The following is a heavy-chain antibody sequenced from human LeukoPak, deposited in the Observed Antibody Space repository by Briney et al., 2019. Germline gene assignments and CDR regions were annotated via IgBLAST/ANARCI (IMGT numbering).Heavy chain of an antibody. CDR1: GGSISSYY. CDR2: IHYSGST. CDR3: TRGDNRVVPAAIRGGNWFDP. D-gene: IGHD2-2*02. Sequence: SETLSLTCTVSGGSISSYYWSWIRQPPGRGLEWIGSIHYSGSTSYNPSLKSRVTISVDTSKNQFSLKLSSVTAADTAVYYCTRGDNRVVPAAIRGGNWFDPWGQGTLVTVSS. J-gene: IGHJ5*02. V-gene: IGHV4-59*12.